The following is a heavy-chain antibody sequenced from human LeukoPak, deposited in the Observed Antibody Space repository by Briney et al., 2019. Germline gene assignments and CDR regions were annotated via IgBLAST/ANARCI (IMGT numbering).Heavy chain of an antibody. Sequence: GGSLRLSCAASGFTFSSYAMHWVRQVPGKRLEWVALISYDKSNKYYADSVKGRFTISRDNSKNTLFVQMNSLRTEDTAVYYCARSGVQWQWLLTYDAFDIWGQGTMVTVSS. D-gene: IGHD6-19*01. CDR1: GFTFSSYA. CDR2: ISYDKSNK. CDR3: ARSGVQWQWLLTYDAFDI. V-gene: IGHV3-30-3*01. J-gene: IGHJ3*02.